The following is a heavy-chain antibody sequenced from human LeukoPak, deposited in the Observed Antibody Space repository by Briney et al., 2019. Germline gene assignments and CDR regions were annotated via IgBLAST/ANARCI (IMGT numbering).Heavy chain of an antibody. J-gene: IGHJ4*02. CDR2: FDPEDGET. CDR1: GYTLTELS. D-gene: IGHD3-3*01. V-gene: IGHV1-24*01. CDR3: ATVMTFGVVTQFDY. Sequence: ASVKVSCKVSGYTLTELSMHWVRQAPGKGLEWMGGFDPEDGETIYAQKFQGRVTMTEDTSTDTAYMELSSLRSEDTAVYYCATVMTFGVVTQFDYWGQGTLVTVSS.